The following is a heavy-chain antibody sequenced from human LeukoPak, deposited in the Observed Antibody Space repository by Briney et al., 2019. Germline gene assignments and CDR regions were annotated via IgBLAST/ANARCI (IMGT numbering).Heavy chain of an antibody. CDR3: ARGAGTGY. D-gene: IGHD6-13*01. CDR2: IYYSGST. Sequence: SETLSLTCAVYGGSFSGYYWSWIRQPPGKGLEWIGSIYYSGSTYYNPSLKSRVTISVDTSKNQFSLKLSSVTAADTAVYYCARGAGTGYWGQGTLVTVSS. V-gene: IGHV4-34*01. CDR1: GGSFSGYY. J-gene: IGHJ4*02.